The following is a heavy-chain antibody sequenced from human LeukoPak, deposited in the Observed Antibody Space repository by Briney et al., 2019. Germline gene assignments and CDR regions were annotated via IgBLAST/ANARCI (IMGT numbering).Heavy chain of an antibody. Sequence: GGSLRLSCAASGFTFSSYAMSWVRQAPGKGLEWVSAISGSGGSTYYADSVKGRFTISRDNAKNSLYLQMNSLRAEDTAVYYCARGVYGSGSYYSDYWGQGTLVTVSS. CDR1: GFTFSSYA. CDR3: ARGVYGSGSYYSDY. V-gene: IGHV3-23*01. D-gene: IGHD3-10*01. J-gene: IGHJ4*02. CDR2: ISGSGGST.